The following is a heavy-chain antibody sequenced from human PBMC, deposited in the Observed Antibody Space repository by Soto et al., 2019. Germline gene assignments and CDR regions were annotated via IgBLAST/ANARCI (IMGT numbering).Heavy chain of an antibody. Sequence: GGSLRLSCAASGFTFSSYDMHWVRQATGKGLEWVSAIGTAGDTYYPGSVKGRFTISRENAKNSLYLQMNSLRAGDTAVYYCARGAAARLPLQAPPDYWGQGTLVTVSS. J-gene: IGHJ4*02. CDR2: IGTAGDT. V-gene: IGHV3-13*01. D-gene: IGHD6-6*01. CDR3: ARGAAARLPLQAPPDY. CDR1: GFTFSSYD.